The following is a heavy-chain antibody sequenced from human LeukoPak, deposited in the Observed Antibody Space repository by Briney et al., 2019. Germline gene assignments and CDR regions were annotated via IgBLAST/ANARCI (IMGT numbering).Heavy chain of an antibody. D-gene: IGHD1-1*01. V-gene: IGHV1-2*02. CDR3: ARGRVHSWSDAFDI. Sequence: GASVKVSCKASGYTFTGHYMHWVRQAPVQGLEWMGWINSDSGGTKYAQKFQGSVIMTRVTSISTAYMELSRLKSDDTAVYYCARGRVHSWSDAFDIWGQGTTVTVSS. CDR2: INSDSGGT. J-gene: IGHJ3*02. CDR1: GYTFTGHY.